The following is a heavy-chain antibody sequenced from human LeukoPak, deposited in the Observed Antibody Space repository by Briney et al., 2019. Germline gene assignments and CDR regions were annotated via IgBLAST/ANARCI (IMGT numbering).Heavy chain of an antibody. CDR1: GGSFSGYY. D-gene: IGHD3-22*01. J-gene: IGHJ2*01. V-gene: IGHV4-34*01. Sequence: SETLSLTCAVHGGSFSGYYWSWIRQPPGKGLEWIGEINHSGSTNYNPSLKSRVTISVDTSKNQFSLKLSSVTAADTAVYYCARVYYYDSSGYPYWYFDLWGRGTLVTVSS. CDR3: ARVYYYDSSGYPYWYFDL. CDR2: INHSGST.